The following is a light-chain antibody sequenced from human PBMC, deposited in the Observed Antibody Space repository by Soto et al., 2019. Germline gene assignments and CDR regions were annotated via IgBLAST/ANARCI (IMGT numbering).Light chain of an antibody. CDR2: GAS. CDR1: QSISSD. J-gene: IGKJ1*01. V-gene: IGKV3-15*01. Sequence: DIVLTQYPATLSLSPGERATLSCRASQSISSDVAWYQQKPGQAPRLLIYGASTRATGIPARFSGSGSGTEFTLTISSLQSEDFAVYYCQQYNNWPWTFGQGSKVDIK. CDR3: QQYNNWPWT.